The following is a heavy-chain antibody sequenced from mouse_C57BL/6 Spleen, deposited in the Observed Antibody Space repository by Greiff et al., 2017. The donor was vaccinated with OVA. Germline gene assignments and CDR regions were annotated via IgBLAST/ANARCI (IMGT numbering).Heavy chain of an antibody. J-gene: IGHJ1*03. Sequence: EVHLVESGPGLVKPSQSLSLTCSVTGYSITSGYYWNWIRQFPGNKLEWMGYISYDGSNNYNPSLKNRISITRDTSKNQFFLKLNSVTTEDTATYYCARTGTMWYFDVWGTGTTVTVSS. CDR1: GYSITSGYY. V-gene: IGHV3-6*01. CDR3: ARTGTMWYFDV. CDR2: ISYDGSN. D-gene: IGHD4-1*01.